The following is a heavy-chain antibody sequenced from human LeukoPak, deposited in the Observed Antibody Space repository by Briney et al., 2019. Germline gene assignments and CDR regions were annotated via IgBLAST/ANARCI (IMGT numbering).Heavy chain of an antibody. V-gene: IGHV4-59*01. CDR2: IHYSGST. Sequence: SETLSLTCTVSGGSISSYYWSWIRQPPGKGLEWIGYIHYSGSTNYNPSLKSRVTISVDTSKNQFSLKLSSVTAADTAVYYCARDVGSMVRGVNYYYGMDVWGKGTTVTVSS. J-gene: IGHJ6*04. CDR3: ARDVGSMVRGVNYYYGMDV. D-gene: IGHD3-10*01. CDR1: GGSISSYY.